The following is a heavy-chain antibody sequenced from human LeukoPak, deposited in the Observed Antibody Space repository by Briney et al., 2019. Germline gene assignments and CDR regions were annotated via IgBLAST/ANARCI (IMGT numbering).Heavy chain of an antibody. CDR1: GFTFSSYG. D-gene: IGHD6-19*01. CDR3: AREGSGWYGEVY. V-gene: IGHV3-33*01. Sequence: GGSLRLSCAASGFTFSSYGMYWVRQAPGKGLEWVAVIWYDGSNKYYADSVKGRFTISRDNSKNTLYLQMNSLRAEDTAVYYCAREGSGWYGEVYWGQGTLVTVSS. CDR2: IWYDGSNK. J-gene: IGHJ4*02.